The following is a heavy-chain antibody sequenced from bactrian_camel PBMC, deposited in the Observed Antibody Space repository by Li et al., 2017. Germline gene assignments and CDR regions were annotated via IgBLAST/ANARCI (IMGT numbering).Heavy chain of an antibody. V-gene: IGHV3S53*01. CDR2: ISSDGST. J-gene: IGHJ4*01. D-gene: IGHD8*01. CDR1: GYSVNAYC. Sequence: VQLVESGGGSVQAGRSLRLSCRASGYSVNAYCMGWIRQAPGGRCELVSSISSDGSTYYADSVKGRFTISQDNDKNTWYLLMNSLKPQDTAVYYCTADLLKVEEQLITHGALTCDWTQGTQVTVS. CDR3: TADLLKVEEQLITHGALTCD.